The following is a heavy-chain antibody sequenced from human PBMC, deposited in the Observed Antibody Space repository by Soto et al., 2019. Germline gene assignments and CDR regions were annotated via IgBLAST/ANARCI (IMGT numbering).Heavy chain of an antibody. CDR2: INPSGGST. CDR3: ARDWVYSNTWTGGWFDP. CDR1: GYPFTTYY. D-gene: IGHD6-13*01. V-gene: IGHV1-46*01. J-gene: IGHJ5*02. Sequence: VASVKVSCKASGYPFTTYYMHWVRQAPGQGLEWMGVINPSGGSTTYAQKFQGRVTMTRDTSTTTVYMELGSLRSEDTAVYYCARDWVYSNTWTGGWFDPWGQGTLVTVSS.